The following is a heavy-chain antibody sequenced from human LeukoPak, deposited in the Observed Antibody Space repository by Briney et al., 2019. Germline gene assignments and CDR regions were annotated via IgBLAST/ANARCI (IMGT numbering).Heavy chain of an antibody. CDR2: ISGSGGST. V-gene: IGHV3-23*01. CDR1: GGSISSYY. Sequence: ETLSLTCTVSGGSISSYYWSWIRQPPGKGLEWVSAISGSGGSTYYADSVKGRFTISRDNSKNTLYLQMNSLRAEDTAVYYCAKDFSGYYDYWGQGTLVTVSS. D-gene: IGHD3-22*01. J-gene: IGHJ4*02. CDR3: AKDFSGYYDY.